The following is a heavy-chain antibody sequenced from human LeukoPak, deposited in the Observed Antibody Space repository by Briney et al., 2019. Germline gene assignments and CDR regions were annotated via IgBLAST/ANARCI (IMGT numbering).Heavy chain of an antibody. J-gene: IGHJ4*02. CDR3: ARGGATVGLDY. Sequence: GASVKVSCKASGGTFSSYAISWVRQAPGQGLEWMGWVNPNAGNTGYAQKFQGRVTMTRNTSISTAYMELSSLRSEDTAVYYCARGGATVGLDYWGQGALVTVSS. V-gene: IGHV1-8*02. CDR1: GGTFSSYA. D-gene: IGHD4-17*01. CDR2: VNPNAGNT.